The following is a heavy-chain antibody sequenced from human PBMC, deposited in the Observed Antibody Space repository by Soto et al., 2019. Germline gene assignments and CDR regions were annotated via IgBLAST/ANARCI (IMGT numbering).Heavy chain of an antibody. CDR2: INPSGGST. CDR1: GYTFTSYY. V-gene: IGHV1-46*01. CDR3: ARDYRRPQDIVVVGAASYYCGMDV. Sequence: ASVKVSCKASGYTFTSYYMHWVRQAPGQGLEWMGIINPSGGSTSYAQKFQGRVTMTRDTATSTVYMELSSLRSEDTAVYYCARDYRRPQDIVVVGAASYYCGMDVWGQGTTVTVSS. J-gene: IGHJ6*02. D-gene: IGHD2-15*01.